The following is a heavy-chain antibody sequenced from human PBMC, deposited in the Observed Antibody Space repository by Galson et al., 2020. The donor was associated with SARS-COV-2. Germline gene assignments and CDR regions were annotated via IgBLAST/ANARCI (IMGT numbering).Heavy chain of an antibody. CDR1: GFTFSNYW. J-gene: IGHJ4*02. CDR2: INEGGSGK. Sequence: GGSLRLSCAAFGFTFSNYWMSWVRQAPGKGLEWVADINEGGSGKYYVDSVKGRFTISRDNAMNSLYLQMNSLRAEDTAVYYCVKYSGYAFDYWGQGTPVTVSS. V-gene: IGHV3-7*03. D-gene: IGHD5-12*01. CDR3: VKYSGYAFDY.